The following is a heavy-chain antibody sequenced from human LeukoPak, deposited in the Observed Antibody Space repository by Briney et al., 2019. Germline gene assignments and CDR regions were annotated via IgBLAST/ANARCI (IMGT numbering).Heavy chain of an antibody. Sequence: VKVSCKASGGTFSSYAISWVRQAPGQGLEWMGGIIPIFGTANYAQKFQGRVTITADESTSTAYMELSSLRSEDTAVYYCARDPGGLEMATIGANYGAFDIWGQGTMVTVSS. J-gene: IGHJ3*02. CDR1: GGTFSSYA. CDR3: ARDPGGLEMATIGANYGAFDI. D-gene: IGHD5-24*01. V-gene: IGHV1-69*13. CDR2: IIPIFGTA.